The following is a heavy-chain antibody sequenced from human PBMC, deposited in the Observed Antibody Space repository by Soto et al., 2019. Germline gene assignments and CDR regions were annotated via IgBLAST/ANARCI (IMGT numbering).Heavy chain of an antibody. CDR1: GLSVSANY. J-gene: IGHJ4*02. D-gene: IGHD5-12*01. Sequence: GGSLRLSCAASGLSVSANYMSWVRQAPGKGLEWVSIIYSGGSTNYADSVKGRFTISRDISKNTLYLQMNSLRAEDTAVHYCARAAKDGYNGFDFWGQGTLVTVSS. CDR2: IYSGGST. V-gene: IGHV3-53*01. CDR3: ARAAKDGYNGFDF.